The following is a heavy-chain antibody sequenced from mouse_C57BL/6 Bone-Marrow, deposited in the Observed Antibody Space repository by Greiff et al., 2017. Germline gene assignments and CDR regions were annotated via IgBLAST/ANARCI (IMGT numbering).Heavy chain of an antibody. J-gene: IGHJ2*01. CDR2: ISSGSSTI. CDR1: GFTFSDYG. Sequence: EVQLKESGGGLVKPGGSLKLSCAASGFTFSDYGMHWVRQAPEKGLEWVAYISSGSSTIYYADTVKGRFTISRDNAKNTLFLQMTSLRSEDTAMYYCARFNWDYFDYWGQGTTLPVSS. D-gene: IGHD4-1*02. CDR3: ARFNWDYFDY. V-gene: IGHV5-17*01.